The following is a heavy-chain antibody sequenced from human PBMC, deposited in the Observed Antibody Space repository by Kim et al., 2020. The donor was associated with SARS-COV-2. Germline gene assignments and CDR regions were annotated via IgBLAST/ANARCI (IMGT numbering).Heavy chain of an antibody. V-gene: IGHV4-39*01. J-gene: IGHJ3*02. D-gene: IGHD3-22*01. Sequence: KSLVTISVDTSKNQFSLKLSSVTAADTAVYYCARGFITMIVVVINDAFDIWGQGTMVTVSS. CDR3: ARGFITMIVVVINDAFDI.